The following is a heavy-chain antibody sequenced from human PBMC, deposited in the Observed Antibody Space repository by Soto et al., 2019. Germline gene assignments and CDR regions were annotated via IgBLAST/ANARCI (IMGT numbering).Heavy chain of an antibody. CDR3: ASTRYCSGGSCYSVSDAFDI. J-gene: IGHJ3*02. V-gene: IGHV3-48*01. D-gene: IGHD2-15*01. CDR1: GFTFSSYS. Sequence: GGSXRLSCAASGFTFSSYSMNWVRQAPGKGLEWVSYISSSSSTIYYADSVKGRFTISRDNAKNSLYLQMNSLRAEDTAVYYSASTRYCSGGSCYSVSDAFDIWGQGTMVTVSS. CDR2: ISSSSSTI.